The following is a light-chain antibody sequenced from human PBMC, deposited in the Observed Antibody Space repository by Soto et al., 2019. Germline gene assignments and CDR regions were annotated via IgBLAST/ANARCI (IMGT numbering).Light chain of an antibody. V-gene: IGKV1-5*01. Sequence: DIQMTQSPSTLSASVGDRLTITCRASQSISTSLAWYQQKPGKAPKFLIYDASSLESWVPSRFSGSGSGTEFTLTISSLQPDDFASYYCQQYSDDYTFGQGTKLEIK. J-gene: IGKJ2*01. CDR2: DAS. CDR1: QSISTS. CDR3: QQYSDDYT.